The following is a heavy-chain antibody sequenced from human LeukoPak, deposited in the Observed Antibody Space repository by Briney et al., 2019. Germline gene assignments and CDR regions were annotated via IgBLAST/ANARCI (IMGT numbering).Heavy chain of an antibody. CDR1: GFTFTSYA. D-gene: IGHD6-13*01. J-gene: IGHJ6*03. V-gene: IGHV3-23*01. CDR3: ARGGSPYYMDV. CDR2: ISGGGDDT. Sequence: GGSLRLSCAASGFTFTSYAMSWVRQAPGKGLEWVSGISGGGDDTFYADAVKGRFTISRDNSKNTVHLQVNSLRAEDTAVYYCARGGSPYYMDVWGKGTTVTVSS.